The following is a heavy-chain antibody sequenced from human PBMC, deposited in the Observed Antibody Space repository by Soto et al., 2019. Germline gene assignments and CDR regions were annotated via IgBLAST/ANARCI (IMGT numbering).Heavy chain of an antibody. D-gene: IGHD6-13*01. CDR3: AKAAGYYHYTGMDV. Sequence: PXGSLRLSCSAAGFTFSNCAMHWVRQAPGKGLEWVAVISYDGSNKYYADSVKGRFTISRDNSKNTLSLQMNSLRAEDAAVYSCAKAAGYYHYTGMDVWGQGTTVTVYS. J-gene: IGHJ6*02. CDR1: GFTFSNCA. V-gene: IGHV3-30*18. CDR2: ISYDGSNK.